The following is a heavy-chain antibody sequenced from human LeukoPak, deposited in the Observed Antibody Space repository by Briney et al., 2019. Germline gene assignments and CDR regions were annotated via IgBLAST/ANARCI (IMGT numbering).Heavy chain of an antibody. CDR3: AKDQARWLQPDY. D-gene: IGHD5-24*01. Sequence: PGGSLRLSCAASGFTFSSYAMHWVRQAPGKGLEWVAVISYDGSNKYYADSVKGRFTISRDNSKNTLYLQMNSLRAEDTAVYYCAKDQARWLQPDYWGQGTLVTVSS. CDR2: ISYDGSNK. J-gene: IGHJ4*02. V-gene: IGHV3-30*04. CDR1: GFTFSSYA.